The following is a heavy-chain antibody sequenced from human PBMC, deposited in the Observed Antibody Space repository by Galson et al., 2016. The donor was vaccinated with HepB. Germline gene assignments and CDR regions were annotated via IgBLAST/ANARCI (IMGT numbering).Heavy chain of an antibody. J-gene: IGHJ4*02. Sequence: LSLTCAVSSGSISSSTYYWGWIRQPPGKGLEWIGSIFYSGITYYNPSLTSRVTISLDTSKNQVSLRLSSVTAADTAVYYCARDRSSGSGNFGYWGQGTLVTVSS. D-gene: IGHD3-10*01. V-gene: IGHV4-39*07. CDR3: ARDRSSGSGNFGY. CDR2: IFYSGIT. CDR1: SGSISSSTYY.